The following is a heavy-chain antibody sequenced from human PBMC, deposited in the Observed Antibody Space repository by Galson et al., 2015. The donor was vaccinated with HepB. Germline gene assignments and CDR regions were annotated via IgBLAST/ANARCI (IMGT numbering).Heavy chain of an antibody. J-gene: IGHJ4*02. D-gene: IGHD3-16*01. Sequence: SLRLSCAASGFTFSDYAMTWVRQAPGKGLEWVSGISDSGDSTYYADSVKGRFTVSRDNSKNTVYVQVNSLRVDDTAVYYCCRALSGGVYSSFDYWGQGTLVTVSS. CDR3: CRALSGGVYSSFDY. V-gene: IGHV3-23*01. CDR1: GFTFSDYA. CDR2: ISDSGDST.